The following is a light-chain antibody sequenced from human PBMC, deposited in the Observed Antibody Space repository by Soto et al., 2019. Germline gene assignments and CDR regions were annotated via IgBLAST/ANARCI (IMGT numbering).Light chain of an antibody. CDR3: QQYGSSTIT. Sequence: VLTLSPGTLSLAAGVRATLSCRASQSVSSSYLAWYQQKPGQAPRLLIYGASSRATGIPDRFSGSGSGTDFTLTISRLEPEDFAVYYCQQYGSSTITFGQGTRLEIK. V-gene: IGKV3-20*01. CDR1: QSVSSSY. CDR2: GAS. J-gene: IGKJ5*01.